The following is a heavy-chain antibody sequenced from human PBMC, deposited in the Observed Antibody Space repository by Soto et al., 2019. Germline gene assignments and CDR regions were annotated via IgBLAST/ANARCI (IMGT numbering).Heavy chain of an antibody. V-gene: IGHV4-59*01. D-gene: IGHD3-3*01. J-gene: IGHJ4*02. Sequence: SETLSLTCTVSGDSISTFYWSWIRQPPGKGLEWIGYIHYSGSTNYNPSLKSQVIISVDTSKSQFSLKLSSVTAADTAVYFCARVRSNLFDYWGQGTLVTVPQ. CDR1: GDSISTFY. CDR2: IHYSGST. CDR3: ARVRSNLFDY.